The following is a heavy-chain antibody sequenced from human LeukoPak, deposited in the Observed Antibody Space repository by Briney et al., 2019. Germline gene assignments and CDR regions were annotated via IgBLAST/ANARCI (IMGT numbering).Heavy chain of an antibody. CDR3: ARVARDYGGNSGDWYFDL. CDR2: IIPIFGTA. Sequence: ASVKVSCKASGGTFSSYAISWVRQAPGQGLEWMGGIIPIFGTANYAQKFQGRVTITADESTSTAYMELSSLRSEDTAVYYCARVARDYGGNSGDWYFDLWGRGTLVTVSS. J-gene: IGHJ2*01. CDR1: GGTFSSYA. D-gene: IGHD4-23*01. V-gene: IGHV1-69*13.